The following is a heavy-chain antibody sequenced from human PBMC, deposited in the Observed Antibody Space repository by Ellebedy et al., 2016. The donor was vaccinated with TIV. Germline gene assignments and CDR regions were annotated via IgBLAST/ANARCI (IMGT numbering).Heavy chain of an antibody. V-gene: IGHV1-18*01. J-gene: IGHJ4*02. D-gene: IGHD3-22*01. CDR2: ISAYNGNT. Sequence: ASVKVSCXASGYTFTSYGISWVRQAPGQGLEWMGWISAYNGNTNYAQKLQGRVTMTTDTSTSTAYMELRSLRSDDTAVYYCTRDHSLGWAYYYDSSGYFDYWGQGTLVTVSS. CDR3: TRDHSLGWAYYYDSSGYFDY. CDR1: GYTFTSYG.